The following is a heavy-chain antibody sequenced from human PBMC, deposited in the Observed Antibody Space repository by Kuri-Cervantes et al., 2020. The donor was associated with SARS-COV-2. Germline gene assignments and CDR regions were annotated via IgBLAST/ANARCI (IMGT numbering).Heavy chain of an antibody. Sequence: ASVKVSCKASGYTFTGYYMHWVRQAPGQGLEWMGWINPNSGGTNYAQKFQGRVTMTRDTSISTDYMELSRLRSDDTAVYYCARAYQGLGIWGDIDYWGQGTLVTVSS. V-gene: IGHV1-2*02. CDR2: INPNSGGT. CDR3: ARAYQGLGIWGDIDY. D-gene: IGHD3-16*01. CDR1: GYTFTGYY. J-gene: IGHJ4*02.